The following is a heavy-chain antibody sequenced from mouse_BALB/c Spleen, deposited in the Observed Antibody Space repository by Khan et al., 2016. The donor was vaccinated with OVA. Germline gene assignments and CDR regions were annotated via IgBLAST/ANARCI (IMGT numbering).Heavy chain of an antibody. V-gene: IGHV1-69*02. Sequence: QVQLQQPGAELVRPGASVKLSCKASDYTFTSYWINWVKQRPGQGLEWIGNIYPSDSYTNYNQKFKDKATVTVDKSSSTAYMQLSSPTSEDSAVYYCTRGDPGNFDYWGQGTTLTVSS. J-gene: IGHJ2*01. CDR1: DYTFTSYW. D-gene: IGHD2-13*01. CDR3: TRGDPGNFDY. CDR2: IYPSDSYT.